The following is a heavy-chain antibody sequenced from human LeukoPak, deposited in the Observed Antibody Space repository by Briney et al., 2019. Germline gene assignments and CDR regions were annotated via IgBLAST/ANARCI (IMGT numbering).Heavy chain of an antibody. V-gene: IGHV3-23*01. CDR1: GFTFSSYA. Sequence: GGSLRLSCAASGFTFSSYAMSWVRQAPGGGLEGVSAISGSGDTTYHADSVKGRFTISRDNSENRLSLQMDSLRAEDTAVYFCAKDTTAWWYHRAYMDVWGKGTTVTVSS. CDR3: AKDTTAWWYHRAYMDV. D-gene: IGHD2-15*01. J-gene: IGHJ6*03. CDR2: ISGSGDTT.